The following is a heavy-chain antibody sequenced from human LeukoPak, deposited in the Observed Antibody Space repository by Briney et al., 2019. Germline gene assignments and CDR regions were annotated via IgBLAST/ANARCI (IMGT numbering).Heavy chain of an antibody. V-gene: IGHV4-38-2*02. CDR2: IYHSGST. D-gene: IGHD1-1*01. Sequence: PSETLSLTCTVSGYSISSGYYWGWIRQPPGKGLEWIGSIYHSGSTYYNPSLKSRVTISVDTSKNQFSLKLSSVTAADTAVYYCARAGGGSPSAKLQRNAFDIWGQGTMVTVSS. CDR3: ARAGGGSPSAKLQRNAFDI. J-gene: IGHJ3*02. CDR1: GYSISSGYY.